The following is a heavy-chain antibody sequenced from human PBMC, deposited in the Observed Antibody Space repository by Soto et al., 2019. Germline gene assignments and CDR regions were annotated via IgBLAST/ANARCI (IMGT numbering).Heavy chain of an antibody. CDR3: TTNDYSNPGGP. CDR2: IKSKTDGGTT. J-gene: IGHJ4*02. V-gene: IGHV3-15*01. D-gene: IGHD4-4*01. Sequence: EVQLVESGGGLVKPGGSLRLSCAASGFTFSNAWMSWVRQAPGKGLEWVGRIKSKTDGGTTDYAAPVKGRFTISRDDSKNTLYLQMNSLKTEDTDVYYCTTNDYSNPGGPWGQGTLVTVSS. CDR1: GFTFSNAW.